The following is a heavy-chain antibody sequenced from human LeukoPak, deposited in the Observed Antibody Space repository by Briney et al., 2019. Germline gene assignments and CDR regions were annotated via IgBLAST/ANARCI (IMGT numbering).Heavy chain of an antibody. CDR1: GGTFSSYA. CDR3: ARGPLEWINWFDP. D-gene: IGHD3-3*01. Sequence: ASVKVSCKASGGTFSSYAINWVRQATGQGLEWMGWMNPNSGNTGYAQKFQGRVTMTRNTSISTAYMELSSLRSEDTAVYYCARGPLEWINWFDPWGQGTLVTVSS. CDR2: MNPNSGNT. J-gene: IGHJ5*02. V-gene: IGHV1-8*02.